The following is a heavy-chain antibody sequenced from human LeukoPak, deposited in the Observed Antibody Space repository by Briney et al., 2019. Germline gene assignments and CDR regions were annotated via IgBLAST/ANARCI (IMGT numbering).Heavy chain of an antibody. CDR3: AKADRYGSGYYSSDY. CDR2: IRYDGSNK. V-gene: IGHV3-30*02. CDR1: GFTFSSYG. J-gene: IGHJ4*02. D-gene: IGHD3-22*01. Sequence: GGTLRLSCAASGFTFSSYGMSWVRQAPGKGLEWVAFIRYDGSNKNYADSVKGRFTISRDNSKNTLYLQMNSLRAEDTAVYYCAKADRYGSGYYSSDYWGQGTLVTVSS.